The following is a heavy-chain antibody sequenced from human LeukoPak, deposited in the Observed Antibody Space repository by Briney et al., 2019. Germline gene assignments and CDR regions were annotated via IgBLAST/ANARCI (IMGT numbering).Heavy chain of an antibody. J-gene: IGHJ4*02. CDR1: GFSLSSYW. Sequence: GGSLRLPCAASGFSLSSYWMSWVRQAPGKGLEWVANIKQDGSDKYYLTSVRGRFTISRDNAKNSLFLQMNSLRVEDTAVYYCARGGGHLDCWGQGTLVTVSS. CDR3: ARGGGHLDC. CDR2: IKQDGSDK. D-gene: IGHD4-23*01. V-gene: IGHV3-7*03.